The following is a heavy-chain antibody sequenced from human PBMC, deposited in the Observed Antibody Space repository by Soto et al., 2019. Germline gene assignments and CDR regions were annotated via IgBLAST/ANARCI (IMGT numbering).Heavy chain of an antibody. Sequence: QVQLQASGPGLVKPSETLSLTCTVSGGSISSYYWSWIRQSPGQGLEWIGYIYYSGSTKYNPSLKSRVTVSVDTSKNPFSLKLSSVTAADTAVYYCARGRGDTAMAWYYWGQGTLVTVSS. CDR3: ARGRGDTAMAWYY. J-gene: IGHJ4*02. CDR2: IYYSGST. D-gene: IGHD5-18*01. CDR1: GGSISSYY. V-gene: IGHV4-59*01.